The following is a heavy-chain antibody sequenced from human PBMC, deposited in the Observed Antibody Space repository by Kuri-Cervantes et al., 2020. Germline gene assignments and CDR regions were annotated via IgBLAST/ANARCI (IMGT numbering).Heavy chain of an antibody. D-gene: IGHD7-27*01. Sequence: GGSLRLSCAASGFTVSSYDMHWVRQATGKGLKWVSAIGTAGDIYAGSVKGRFIISRENAKNLLYLQMNSLRAEDSAVYYCARVGIIADAFDIWGQGTMVTVSS. V-gene: IGHV3-13*01. CDR3: ARVGIIADAFDI. J-gene: IGHJ3*02. CDR2: IGTAGDI. CDR1: GFTVSSYD.